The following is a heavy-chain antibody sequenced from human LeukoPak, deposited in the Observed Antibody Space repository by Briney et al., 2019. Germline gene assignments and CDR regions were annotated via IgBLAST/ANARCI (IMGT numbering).Heavy chain of an antibody. V-gene: IGHV1-46*01. J-gene: IGHJ6*03. D-gene: IGHD3-22*01. CDR2: INPSGDNT. CDR1: GYTFTRYY. Sequence: ASVKVSCKASGYTFTRYYMHWVRQAPGQGLEWMGIINPSGDNTSYAQKFQGRVTMTGDTSTSTVYMELSSLRSEDTAVYYCARDRRVYYYDSSGHTRNMDVWGKGTTVTVSS. CDR3: ARDRRVYYYDSSGHTRNMDV.